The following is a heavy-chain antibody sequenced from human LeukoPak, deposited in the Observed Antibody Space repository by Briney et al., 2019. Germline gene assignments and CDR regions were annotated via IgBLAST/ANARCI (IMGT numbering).Heavy chain of an antibody. CDR2: INPNSGGT. V-gene: IGHV1-2*02. D-gene: IGHD2-2*01. J-gene: IGHJ4*02. CDR3: AKVKRYCSSTSCYSLFDY. CDR1: GYTFTGYY. Sequence: PGASVKVSCKASGYTFTGYYMHWVRQAPGQGLEWMGWINPNSGGTNYAQKFQGRVTMTRDTSISTAYMELSRLRSDDTAVYYCAKVKRYCSSTSCYSLFDYWGQGTLVTVSS.